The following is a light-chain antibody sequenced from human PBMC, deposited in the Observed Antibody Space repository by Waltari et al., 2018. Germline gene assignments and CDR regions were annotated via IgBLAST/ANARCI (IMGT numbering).Light chain of an antibody. CDR3: QQRRNWPIT. V-gene: IGKV3-11*01. CDR2: DAS. Sequence: EIVLTQSPATLSLSPGERATLSCRASQSVNTYLAWYQQKPGQAPRLVIYDASYRATGLPSRFSGSGSVTDFNLTISSLEPEDFAVYYFQQRRNWPITFGQGTRLEIK. CDR1: QSVNTY. J-gene: IGKJ5*01.